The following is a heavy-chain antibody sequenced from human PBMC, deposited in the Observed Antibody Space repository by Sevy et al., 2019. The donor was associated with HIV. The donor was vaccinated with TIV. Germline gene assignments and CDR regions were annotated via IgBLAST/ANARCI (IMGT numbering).Heavy chain of an antibody. CDR3: ASGPSLVCSGGSCSAGAFDI. CDR1: GGSFSGYY. D-gene: IGHD2-15*01. V-gene: IGHV4-34*01. J-gene: IGHJ3*02. Sequence: SETLSLTCAVYGGSFSGYYWSWIRQPPGKGLEWIGEINHSGSTNYNPSLKSRVTIAVDTSKNQFSLKLSSVTTADTAVYYCASGPSLVCSGGSCSAGAFDIWGQGTMVTVSS. CDR2: INHSGST.